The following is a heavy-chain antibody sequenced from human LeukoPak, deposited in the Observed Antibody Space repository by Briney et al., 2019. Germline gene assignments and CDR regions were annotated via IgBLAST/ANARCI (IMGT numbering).Heavy chain of an antibody. V-gene: IGHV4-59*08. Sequence: SETLSLTCTVSGGSISSYYWSWIRQPPGKGLEWIGYIYYIGNTNYNPSLKSRVTISVDPSKNQFTLKLSSVTAADTAVYYCARGKMATTPGDYWGQGTLVTVSS. CDR1: GGSISSYY. J-gene: IGHJ4*02. CDR3: ARGKMATTPGDY. CDR2: IYYIGNT. D-gene: IGHD5-24*01.